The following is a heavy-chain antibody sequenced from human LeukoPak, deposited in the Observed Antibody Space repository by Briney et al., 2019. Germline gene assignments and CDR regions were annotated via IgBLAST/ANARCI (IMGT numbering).Heavy chain of an antibody. V-gene: IGHV3-30*04. J-gene: IGHJ6*03. D-gene: IGHD3-3*01. CDR3: ARDYCDFWSGYYSYYYYYMDV. CDR2: ISYDGSNK. Sequence: PGRSLRLSCAASGFTFSSYAMHCVRQAPGKGLEWVAVISYDGSNKYYADSVKGRFTISRDNAKNSLYLQMNSLRAEDTAVYYCARDYCDFWSGYYSYYYYYMDVWGKGTTVTVSS. CDR1: GFTFSSYA.